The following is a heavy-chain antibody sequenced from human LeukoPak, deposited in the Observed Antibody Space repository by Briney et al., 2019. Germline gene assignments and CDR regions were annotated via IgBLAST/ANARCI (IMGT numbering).Heavy chain of an antibody. CDR1: GFTFSGSA. CDR3: TIWFGEPLRDY. Sequence: GGSLRLSCAASGFTFSGSAMHWVRQASGKGLEWVCRIRNKANNYATTYAPSVKGRFTVSRDDSKNTAFLQMNSLKTEDTAVYYCTIWFGEPLRDYWGQGTLVTVSS. CDR2: IRNKANNYAT. J-gene: IGHJ4*02. D-gene: IGHD3-10*01. V-gene: IGHV3-73*01.